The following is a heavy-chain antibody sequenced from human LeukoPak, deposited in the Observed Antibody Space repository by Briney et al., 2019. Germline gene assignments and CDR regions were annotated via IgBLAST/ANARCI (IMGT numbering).Heavy chain of an antibody. CDR1: GGSFSGYY. Sequence: SETLSLTCAVYGGSFSGYYWSWIRQPPGKGLEWIGEINHSGSTNYNPSLKSRVTISVDTSKNQFSLKLSSVTAADTAVYYCARVCSGGSCYLGFDPWGQGTLVTVSS. D-gene: IGHD2-15*01. V-gene: IGHV4-34*01. CDR2: INHSGST. CDR3: ARVCSGGSCYLGFDP. J-gene: IGHJ5*02.